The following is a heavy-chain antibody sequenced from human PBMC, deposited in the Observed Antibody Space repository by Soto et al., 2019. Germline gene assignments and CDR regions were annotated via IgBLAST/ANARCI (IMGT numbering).Heavy chain of an antibody. CDR2: IIPIFGTA. CDR3: TRGVATIDSDAFDI. V-gene: IGHV1-69*12. J-gene: IGHJ3*02. CDR1: GGTFSTYA. D-gene: IGHD5-12*01. Sequence: QVQLVQSGAEVKKPGSSVKVSCKASGGTFSTYAISWVRQAPGQGLEWMGGIIPIFGTANYAKKFQGRVTITADESTSTAYMELRSLRSEDTAVYYCTRGVATIDSDAFDIWGQGTMVTVSS.